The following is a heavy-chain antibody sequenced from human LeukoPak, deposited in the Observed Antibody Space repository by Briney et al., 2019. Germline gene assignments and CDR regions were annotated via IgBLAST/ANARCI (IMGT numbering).Heavy chain of an antibody. J-gene: IGHJ6*03. CDR1: GFTFDDYA. Sequence: GGSLRLSCAASGFTFDDYAMHWVRQAPGKGLEWVSGISWESGSIGYADSVKGRFTISRDNAKNSLYLQMNSLRAEDTAVYYCARGGYSRPHGGSEYYMDVWGKGTTVTVSS. CDR2: ISWESGSI. CDR3: ARGGYSRPHGGSEYYMDV. D-gene: IGHD5-18*01. V-gene: IGHV3-9*01.